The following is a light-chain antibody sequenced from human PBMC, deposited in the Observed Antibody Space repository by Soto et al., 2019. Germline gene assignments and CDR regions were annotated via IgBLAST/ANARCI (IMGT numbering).Light chain of an antibody. CDR2: DVS. CDR1: SSDAGGYNY. V-gene: IGLV2-14*01. Sequence: QSALTQPASVSGSPGQSITISCTGTSSDAGGYNYVSWYQQHPGKAPKLMIYDVSNRPSGVSNRFSGSKSGNTASLAISGRQAEDEADYYCSSYTSSSTLVVFGGGTKLTVL. J-gene: IGLJ2*01. CDR3: SSYTSSSTLVV.